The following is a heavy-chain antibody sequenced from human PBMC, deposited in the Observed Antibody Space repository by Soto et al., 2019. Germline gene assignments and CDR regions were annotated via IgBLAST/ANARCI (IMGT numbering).Heavy chain of an antibody. J-gene: IGHJ6*02. CDR3: ARAARAIFGVVIIRPMDV. CDR2: IIPIFGTA. Sequence: QVQLVQSGAEVKKPGSSVKVSCKASGGTFSSYAISWVRQAPGQGLEWMGGIIPIFGTANYAQKFQGRVTINADESTRTAYMELSSLRSEDTAVYYCARAARAIFGVVIIRPMDVWGQGNTVTVSS. V-gene: IGHV1-69*01. D-gene: IGHD3-3*01. CDR1: GGTFSSYA.